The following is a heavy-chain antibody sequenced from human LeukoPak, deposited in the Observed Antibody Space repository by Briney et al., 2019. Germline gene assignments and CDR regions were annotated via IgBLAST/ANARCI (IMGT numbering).Heavy chain of an antibody. V-gene: IGHV1-69*05. CDR2: IIPIFGTA. J-gene: IGHJ6*03. CDR1: GGTFSSYA. D-gene: IGHD6-19*01. CDR3: ASPSLSGGAVAGTGYYYYYYMDV. Sequence: GASVKVSCKASGGTFSSYAISWVRQAPGQGLEWMGRIIPIFGTANYAQKFQGRVTITTDESTSTAYMELSSLRSEDTAVYYCASPSLSGGAVAGTGYYYYYYMDVWGKGTTVTVSS.